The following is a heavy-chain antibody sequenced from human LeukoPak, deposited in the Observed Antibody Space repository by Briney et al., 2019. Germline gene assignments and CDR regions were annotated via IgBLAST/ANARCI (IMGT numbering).Heavy chain of an antibody. J-gene: IGHJ2*01. CDR2: INPSRNT. CDR1: GGSFSGYY. Sequence: SETLSLTCAVFGGSFSGYYWNWIRQPPGKGLEWIGQINPSRNTNYNPSLKSRVTISVDTSKNQFSLKLSSVTAADTAVYYCARHEVDYGGLPWYFDLWGRGTLVTVSS. V-gene: IGHV4-34*01. D-gene: IGHD2-21*01. CDR3: ARHEVDYGGLPWYFDL.